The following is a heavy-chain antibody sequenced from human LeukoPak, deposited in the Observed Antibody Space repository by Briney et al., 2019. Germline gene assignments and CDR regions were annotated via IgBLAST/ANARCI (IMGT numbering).Heavy chain of an antibody. CDR3: ARAGGYSYGYVGY. Sequence: ETLSLTCAVYGGSFSGYYWSLIRQPPGKGLEWIGEINHSGSTNYNPSLKSRVTISVDTSKNQFSLKLSSVTAADTAVYYCARAGGYSYGYVGYWGQGTLVTVSS. CDR1: GGSFSGYY. D-gene: IGHD5-18*01. V-gene: IGHV4-34*01. CDR2: INHSGST. J-gene: IGHJ4*02.